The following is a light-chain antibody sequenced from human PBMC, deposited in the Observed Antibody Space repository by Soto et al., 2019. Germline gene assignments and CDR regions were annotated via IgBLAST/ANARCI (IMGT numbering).Light chain of an antibody. V-gene: IGLV6-57*01. Sequence: NFMLTQPHSVSESPGKTVTISCTRSSGSIASNYVQWFQQRPGRSPTTVIYEDNQRPSGVPDRFSGSIDSSSNSASLTISGLKTEDEADYYCQSYDSSSVVFGEGTKLTVL. J-gene: IGLJ2*01. CDR3: QSYDSSSVV. CDR2: EDN. CDR1: SGSIASNY.